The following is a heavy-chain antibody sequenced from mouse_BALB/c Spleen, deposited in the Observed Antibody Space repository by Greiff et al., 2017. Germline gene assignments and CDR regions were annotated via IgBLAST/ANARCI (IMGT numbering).Heavy chain of an antibody. CDR3: ARGDVAPGAY. V-gene: IGHV5-9-4*01. D-gene: IGHD3-3*01. J-gene: IGHJ3*01. CDR1: GFTFSSYA. Sequence: EVQLQESGGGLVKPGGSLKLSCAASGFTFSSYAMSWVRQSPEKRLEWVAEISSGGSYTYYPDTVTGRFTISRDNAKNTLYLEMSSLRSEDTAMYYCARGDVAPGAYWGQGTLVTVSA. CDR2: ISSGGSYT.